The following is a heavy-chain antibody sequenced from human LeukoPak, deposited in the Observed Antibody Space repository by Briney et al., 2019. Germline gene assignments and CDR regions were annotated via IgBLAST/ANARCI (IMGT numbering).Heavy chain of an antibody. J-gene: IGHJ6*02. D-gene: IGHD6-13*01. Sequence: PSETLSLTCTVSGGSISSYYWSWIRQPPGKGLEWIGYIYYSGSTNYNPSLKSRVTISVDTSKNQFSLKLSSVTAADTAVYYCARQWRAAALLMDVWGQGTTVTVSS. CDR3: ARQWRAAALLMDV. CDR1: GGSISSYY. V-gene: IGHV4-59*08. CDR2: IYYSGST.